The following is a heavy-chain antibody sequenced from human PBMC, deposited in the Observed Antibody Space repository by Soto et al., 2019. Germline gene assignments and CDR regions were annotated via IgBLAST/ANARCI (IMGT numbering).Heavy chain of an antibody. V-gene: IGHV1-8*01. CDR3: ARGLRDIVAVPAAMTYYYYMDV. Sequence: QVQLVQSGAEVKKPGASVKVSCKASGYTFTSYDINWVRQATGQGLEWMGWMNPNSGNTGYAQKFQGRVTMTRNTSISTSYMELSSLRSEDTAVYYCARGLRDIVAVPAAMTYYYYMDVWGKGTTVTVSS. D-gene: IGHD2-2*01. CDR1: GYTFTSYD. J-gene: IGHJ6*03. CDR2: MNPNSGNT.